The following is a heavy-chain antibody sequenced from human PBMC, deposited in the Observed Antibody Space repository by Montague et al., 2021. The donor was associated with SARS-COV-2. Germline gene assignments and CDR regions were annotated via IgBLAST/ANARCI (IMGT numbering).Heavy chain of an antibody. CDR3: ARGYDSSGYQY. J-gene: IGHJ4*02. V-gene: IGHV3-7*05. CDR2: IKQDVSEK. D-gene: IGHD3-22*01. Sequence: SLRLSCVASGFTFSTFWMTWVRQVPGKGLEWVANIKQDVSEKYYVDSVKGRFTISRDNAKNSLYLQLDSLRAEDTAVYYCARGYDSSGYQYWGQGTLVTVSS. CDR1: GFTFSTFW.